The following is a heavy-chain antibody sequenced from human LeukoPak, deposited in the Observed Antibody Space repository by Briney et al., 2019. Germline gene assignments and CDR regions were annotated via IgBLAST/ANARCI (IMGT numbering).Heavy chain of an antibody. Sequence: GGSLRLSCAASGLTFNNYAMSWVRQAPGKGLEWVSGITGSGRTTYYADSVKGRFTISRDNSKNSLYLQINSLRAEDTAVYYCARGLLITILESLDYWGQGTLVTVSS. CDR1: GLTFNNYA. D-gene: IGHD3-3*01. CDR2: ITGSGRTT. J-gene: IGHJ4*02. CDR3: ARGLLITILESLDY. V-gene: IGHV3-23*01.